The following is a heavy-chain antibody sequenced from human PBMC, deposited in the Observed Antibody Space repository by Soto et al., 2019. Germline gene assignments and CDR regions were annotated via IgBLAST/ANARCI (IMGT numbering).Heavy chain of an antibody. Sequence: EVQLVESGGAVVHPGGSLRLSCAAAGFTFGDHTMHWVRQAPGKALEWVSLFSWDGYTAQYAESVKGRFSISRDNTKNSLFLQMNNLRNEDTAFYFCAKGLAMDGQIIGHWGQGTLVTVS. V-gene: IGHV3-43*01. J-gene: IGHJ5*02. CDR2: FSWDGYTA. CDR1: GFTFGDHT. CDR3: AKGLAMDGQIIGH.